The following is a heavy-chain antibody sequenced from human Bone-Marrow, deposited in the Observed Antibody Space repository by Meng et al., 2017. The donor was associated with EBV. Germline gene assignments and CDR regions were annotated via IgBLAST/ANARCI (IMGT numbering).Heavy chain of an antibody. Sequence: VHLVESGGALVKPGGSLRLSCAASEITLRSYYMNWVRQGPGKEPLWVSNINNNGTITNYVDSVKGRFTISRDNAKNSLYLQMNNLRAEDTAVYYCSTVFDSSVDYWGQGTLVTVSS. V-gene: IGHV3-74*02. CDR3: STVFDSSVDY. CDR1: EITLRSYY. D-gene: IGHD4-11*01. CDR2: INNNGTIT. J-gene: IGHJ4*02.